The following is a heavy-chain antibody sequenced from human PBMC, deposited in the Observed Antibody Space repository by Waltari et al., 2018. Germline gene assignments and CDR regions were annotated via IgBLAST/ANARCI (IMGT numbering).Heavy chain of an antibody. CDR3: ARGGKNTPRPLYCGGDCDKGHYYYYYMDV. V-gene: IGHV4-34*01. Sequence: QVQLQQWGAGLLKPSETLSLTCAVYGGSFSGYYWSWIRQPPGKGLEWIGEINHSGSTNYNPSLKSRVTISVDTSKNQFSLKLSSVTAADTAVYYCARGGKNTPRPLYCGGDCDKGHYYYYYMDVWGKGTTVTVSS. J-gene: IGHJ6*03. D-gene: IGHD2-21*01. CDR1: GGSFSGYY. CDR2: INHSGST.